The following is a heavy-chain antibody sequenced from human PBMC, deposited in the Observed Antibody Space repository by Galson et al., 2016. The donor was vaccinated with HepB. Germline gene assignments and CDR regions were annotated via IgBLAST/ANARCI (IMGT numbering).Heavy chain of an antibody. Sequence: SLRLSCAASGLTFSDHYMDWVRQAPGKGLEWVGRIRDKANNYTTEYAASVEGRFSVSTDESKNSLYLQMNSLETEDTAGYYCAKPTTSDAFHIWGQGTMVTVSS. CDR3: AKPTTSDAFHI. V-gene: IGHV3-72*01. CDR1: GLTFSDHY. D-gene: IGHD5-12*01. CDR2: IRDKANNYTT. J-gene: IGHJ3*02.